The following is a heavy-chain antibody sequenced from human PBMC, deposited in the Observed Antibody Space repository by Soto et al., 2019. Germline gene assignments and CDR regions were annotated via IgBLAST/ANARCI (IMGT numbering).Heavy chain of an antibody. D-gene: IGHD3-9*01. CDR2: IKQDGSEK. J-gene: IGHJ3*02. V-gene: IGHV3-7*03. CDR3: ARKYVRYFDWQIRNDAFDI. CDR1: GFTFSSYW. Sequence: EVQLVESGGGLVQPGGSLRLSCAASGFTFSSYWMSWVRQAPGKGLEWVANIKQDGSEKYYVDSVKGRFTISRDNAKNSLYLQMNSLRAEDTAVYYCARKYVRYFDWQIRNDAFDIWGQGTMVTVSS.